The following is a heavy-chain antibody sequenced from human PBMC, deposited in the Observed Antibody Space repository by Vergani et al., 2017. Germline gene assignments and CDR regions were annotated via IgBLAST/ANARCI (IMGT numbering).Heavy chain of an antibody. D-gene: IGHD6-19*01. V-gene: IGHV1-69*01. J-gene: IGHJ5*02. CDR3: ARGVSRAAVAGTGXFDP. CDR2: IIPIFGTA. Sequence: QVQLVQSGAEVKKPGSSVKVSCKASGGTFSSYAISWVRQAPGQGLEWMGGIIPIFGTANYAQKFQGRVTITADESPSTAYMELSSLRSEDTAVYYCARGVSRAAVAGTGXFDPWGQGTLVTVSS. CDR1: GGTFSSYA.